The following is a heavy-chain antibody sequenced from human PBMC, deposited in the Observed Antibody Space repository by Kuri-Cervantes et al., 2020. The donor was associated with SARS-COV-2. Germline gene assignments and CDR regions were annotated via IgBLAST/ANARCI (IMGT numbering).Heavy chain of an antibody. V-gene: IGHV3-23*03. CDR2: IYSGGSST. Sequence: GESLKISCAASGFTFSSYAMSWVRQAPGKGLEWVSVIYSGGSSTYYADSVKGRFTISRDNSKNTLYLQMNSLRAEDTAVYYCAKDFKATTVTHHWYFDLWGRGTLVTVSS. CDR3: AKDFKATTVTHHWYFDL. D-gene: IGHD4-17*01. J-gene: IGHJ2*01. CDR1: GFTFSSYA.